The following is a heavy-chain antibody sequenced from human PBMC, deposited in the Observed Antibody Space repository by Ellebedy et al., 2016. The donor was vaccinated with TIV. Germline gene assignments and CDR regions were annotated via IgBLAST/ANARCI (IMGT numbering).Heavy chain of an antibody. CDR3: ARGYSEPFVFHFYSYHYVMDV. CDR1: GGSIRSYY. D-gene: IGHD1-1*01. J-gene: IGHJ6*02. Sequence: MPSETLSLTCTVSGGSIRSYYWSWIRQPPGKGLEWIGSIFYIGSTNYNPSLKSRVTISGEPATNQFFLNMTSVTAADTAVFYCARGYSEPFVFHFYSYHYVMDVWGQGTTVTVSS. CDR2: IFYIGST. V-gene: IGHV4-59*01.